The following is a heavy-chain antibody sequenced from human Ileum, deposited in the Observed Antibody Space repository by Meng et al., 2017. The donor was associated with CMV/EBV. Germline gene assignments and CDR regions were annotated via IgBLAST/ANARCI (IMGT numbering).Heavy chain of an antibody. D-gene: IGHD5-12*01. Sequence: GESLKISCAASGFILSTYEFNWVRQAPGKGLEWVSYISFSGDVIQYGESVKGRFTMSRDNAKNSLYLQMNSLRAEDTAVYYCTRRLPYNGYDWWGQGTLVTISS. CDR1: GFILSTYE. CDR3: TRRLPYNGYDW. V-gene: IGHV3-48*03. CDR2: ISFSGDVI. J-gene: IGHJ4*02.